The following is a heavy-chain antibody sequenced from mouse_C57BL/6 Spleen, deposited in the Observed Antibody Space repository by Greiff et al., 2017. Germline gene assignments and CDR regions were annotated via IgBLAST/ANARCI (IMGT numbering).Heavy chain of an antibody. CDR2: IHPNSGST. Sequence: VQLQQPGAELVKPGASVKLSCKASGYTFTSYWMHWVKQGPGQGLEWIGMIHPNSGSTNYNEKFKSKATLTVDKSSSTAYMQLSSLTSEDSAVYYCARSGGNLYFVVWGTGTTVTVSS. CDR1: GYTFTSYW. V-gene: IGHV1-64*01. CDR3: ARSGGNLYFVV. D-gene: IGHD2-1*01. J-gene: IGHJ1*03.